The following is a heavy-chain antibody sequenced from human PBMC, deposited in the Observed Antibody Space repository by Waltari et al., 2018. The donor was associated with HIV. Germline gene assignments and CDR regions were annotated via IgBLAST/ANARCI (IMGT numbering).Heavy chain of an antibody. CDR3: ARWRFGELLGFDY. D-gene: IGHD3-10*01. V-gene: IGHV3-7*01. Sequence: EVQLVESGGGLVQPGGSLRLSCAASGFTFSSSWMSWVRQAPGKGLEWGANIKQDGSEKYYVDSVKGRCTISRDNAKNSLYLQMNSLRAEDTAVYYCARWRFGELLGFDYWGQGTLVTVSS. CDR2: IKQDGSEK. J-gene: IGHJ4*02. CDR1: GFTFSSSW.